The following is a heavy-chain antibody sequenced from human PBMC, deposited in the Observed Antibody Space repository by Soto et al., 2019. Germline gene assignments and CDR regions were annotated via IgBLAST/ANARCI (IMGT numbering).Heavy chain of an antibody. Sequence: GGSLRLSCAASGFTFSIYSMNWVRQVPGKGLEWVSYISSGSSTIYYADSVKGRFTISRDNAKNSLYLQMNSLRDEDTAVYYCAGRYTSGTHFPYYWGQGTLVTVSS. D-gene: IGHD3-10*01. CDR2: ISSGSSTI. J-gene: IGHJ4*02. V-gene: IGHV3-48*02. CDR1: GFTFSIYS. CDR3: AGRYTSGTHFPYY.